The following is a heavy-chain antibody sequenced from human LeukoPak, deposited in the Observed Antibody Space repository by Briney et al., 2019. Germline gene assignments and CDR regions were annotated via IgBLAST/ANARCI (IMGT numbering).Heavy chain of an antibody. CDR1: GYTFTSYG. Sequence: ASVKVSCKASGYTFTSYGISWVRQAPGQGLEWMGWISAYNGNTNYAQKLQGRVTMTTDTSTSTAYMELRGLRSDDTAVYYCARGRTYYDSSGYPTPHDAFDIWGQGTMVTVSS. CDR3: ARGRTYYDSSGYPTPHDAFDI. D-gene: IGHD3-22*01. V-gene: IGHV1-18*01. CDR2: ISAYNGNT. J-gene: IGHJ3*02.